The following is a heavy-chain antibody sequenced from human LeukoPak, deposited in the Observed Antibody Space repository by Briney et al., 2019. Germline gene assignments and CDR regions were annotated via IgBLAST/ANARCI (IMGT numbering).Heavy chain of an antibody. Sequence: ASVKVSCKASGYTFTSYGISWVRQAPGQGLEWMGWISAYNGNTNYAQKLQGRVTMTTDTSTSTAYMELSSLRSEDTAVYYCARDALPYSSGYGPFDYWGQGTLVTVSS. D-gene: IGHD3-22*01. CDR2: ISAYNGNT. CDR1: GYTFTSYG. J-gene: IGHJ4*02. CDR3: ARDALPYSSGYGPFDY. V-gene: IGHV1-18*01.